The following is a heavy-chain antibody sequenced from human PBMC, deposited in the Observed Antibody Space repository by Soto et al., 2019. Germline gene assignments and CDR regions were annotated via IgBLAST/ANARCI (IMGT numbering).Heavy chain of an antibody. J-gene: IGHJ4*02. CDR2: IIPIFGTA. V-gene: IGHV1-69*01. CDR3: ARDGGRHSGGIDY. D-gene: IGHD1-26*01. CDR1: GGTFSSYS. Sequence: QVQLVQSGAEVKKPGSSVKVSCKASGGTFSSYSINWVRQAPGQGLEWMGEIIPIFGTASYAQKFQGRVTIPADESTSTAYMALSSLRSEDTAVYYCARDGGRHSGGIDYWGQGTLVTVSS.